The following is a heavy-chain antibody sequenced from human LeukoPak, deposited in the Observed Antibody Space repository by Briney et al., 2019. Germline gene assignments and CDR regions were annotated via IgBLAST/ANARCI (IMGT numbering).Heavy chain of an antibody. V-gene: IGHV3-74*01. D-gene: IGHD2-2*03. CDR2: INSDGSST. CDR1: GFTFSSYW. Sequence: PGGSLRLSCAASGFTFSSYWMHWVRQAPGKGLVWVSRINSDGSSTSYADSVKGRFIISRDNAKNTLYLQMNSLRAEDTAVYYCASGYCSSTICRPLDYWGQGTLVTVSS. CDR3: ASGYCSSTICRPLDY. J-gene: IGHJ4*02.